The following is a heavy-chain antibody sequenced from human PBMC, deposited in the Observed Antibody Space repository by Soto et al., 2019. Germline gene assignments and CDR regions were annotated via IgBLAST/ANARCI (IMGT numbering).Heavy chain of an antibody. D-gene: IGHD3-10*01. CDR2: ISYNGNT. Sequence: QVQLQESGPGLVKPSETLSLTCTVSGGSIRNYYWSWLRQPPGKGLEWIGFISYNGNTKYNPSLMGRVTISLDTSKNYFSLRLRSLTAADTALYYCARHFDSGTWPLDYWGQGILVTLSS. CDR1: GGSIRNYY. J-gene: IGHJ4*02. CDR3: ARHFDSGTWPLDY. V-gene: IGHV4-59*01.